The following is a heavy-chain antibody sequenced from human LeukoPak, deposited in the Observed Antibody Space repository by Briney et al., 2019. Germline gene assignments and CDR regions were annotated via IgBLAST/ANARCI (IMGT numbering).Heavy chain of an antibody. CDR2: ISYSGTT. J-gene: IGHJ4*02. D-gene: IGHD3-22*01. CDR3: ARASYSYDISGWVPFDY. CDR1: GGSINSFY. Sequence: SETLSLTCTVSGGSINSFYWSWIRQAPGKGLEWIGYISYSGTTNYNPSLKSRVTMSVDTSKNQFSLKLSSVTAADTAVYFCARASYSYDISGWVPFDYWGQGTLVTVSS. V-gene: IGHV4-59*01.